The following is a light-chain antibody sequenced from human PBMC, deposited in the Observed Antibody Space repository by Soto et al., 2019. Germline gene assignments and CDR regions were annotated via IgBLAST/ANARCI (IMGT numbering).Light chain of an antibody. Sequence: EIAMTQSPATLSVSPGERATLSCRASQSISTALAWYQQIPGQPPRLLIYSASTRATGVPARFTGSGSGSEFTLNISGLQSEDFAIYYCQQGHNWPLTFGQGTRREI. CDR1: QSISTA. J-gene: IGKJ2*01. CDR3: QQGHNWPLT. V-gene: IGKV3-15*01. CDR2: SAS.